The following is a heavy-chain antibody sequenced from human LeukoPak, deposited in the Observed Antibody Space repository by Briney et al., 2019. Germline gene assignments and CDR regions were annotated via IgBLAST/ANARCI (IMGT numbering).Heavy chain of an antibody. Sequence: SGTLSLTCTVSGGSISSYYWSWIRQPPGKGLEWIGYIYYSGSTNYNPSLKSRVTISVDTSKNQFSLKLSSVTAADTAVYYCAGGYYYDSSGYYRFDYWGQGTLVTVSS. D-gene: IGHD3-22*01. CDR2: IYYSGST. CDR3: AGGYYYDSSGYYRFDY. J-gene: IGHJ4*02. CDR1: GGSISSYY. V-gene: IGHV4-59*01.